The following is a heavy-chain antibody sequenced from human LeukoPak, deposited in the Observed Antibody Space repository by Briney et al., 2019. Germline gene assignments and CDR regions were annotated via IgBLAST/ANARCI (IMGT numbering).Heavy chain of an antibody. CDR1: GFTFSTYP. Sequence: GGSLRLSCAPSGFTFSTYPMSWVRQAPGKGLEWFSTSRGSGGITYYADSVKGRFTISRDHSRNTLYLQMDGLRVEDPAVYYCAKGYADYGADAFDIWGQGTMVTVSS. J-gene: IGHJ3*02. V-gene: IGHV3-23*01. D-gene: IGHD4/OR15-4a*01. CDR3: AKGYADYGADAFDI. CDR2: SRGSGGIT.